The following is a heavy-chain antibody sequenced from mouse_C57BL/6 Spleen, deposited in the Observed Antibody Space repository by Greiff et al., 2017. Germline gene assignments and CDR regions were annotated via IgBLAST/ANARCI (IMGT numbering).Heavy chain of an antibody. CDR2: IWGDGST. Sequence: VQLVESGPGLVEPSQSLSITCTVSGFSLTSCGVSWVRQPPGKGLVGLGVIWGDGSTNYHSALIYSLSISKDKSKSQVVLKLNSLQTDDTATYYCARVGVGVGSFAYWGQGTLVTVAA. V-gene: IGHV2-3*01. CDR1: GFSLTSCG. D-gene: IGHD1-1*01. J-gene: IGHJ3*01. CDR3: ARVGVGVGSFAY.